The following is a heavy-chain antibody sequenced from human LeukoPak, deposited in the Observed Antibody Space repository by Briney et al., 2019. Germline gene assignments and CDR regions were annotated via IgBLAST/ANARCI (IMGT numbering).Heavy chain of an antibody. CDR2: ISSSSSTI. J-gene: IGHJ1*01. CDR3: AKDIYYYDSSRYFQH. Sequence: GGSLRLSCAASGFTFSGYSMNWVRQAPGKGLEWVSYISSSSSTISYADSVKGRFTISRDNSKNTLYLQMNSLRAEDTAVYYCAKDIYYYDSSRYFQHWGQGTLVTVSS. D-gene: IGHD3-22*01. CDR1: GFTFSGYS. V-gene: IGHV3-48*01.